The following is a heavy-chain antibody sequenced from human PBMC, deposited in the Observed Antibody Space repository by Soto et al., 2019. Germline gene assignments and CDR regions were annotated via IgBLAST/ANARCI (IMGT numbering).Heavy chain of an antibody. V-gene: IGHV1-69*06. CDR3: ARGRGHIVVVVAATLYYYGMDV. CDR2: IIPIFGTA. CDR1: GGTFSSYA. Sequence: GASVKVSCKASGGTFSSYAISWVRQAPGQGLEWMGGIIPIFGTANYAQKFQGRVTITAGKSTSTAYMELSSLRSEDAAVYYCARGRGHIVVVVAATLYYYGMDVWGQGTTVTVYS. J-gene: IGHJ6*02. D-gene: IGHD2-15*01.